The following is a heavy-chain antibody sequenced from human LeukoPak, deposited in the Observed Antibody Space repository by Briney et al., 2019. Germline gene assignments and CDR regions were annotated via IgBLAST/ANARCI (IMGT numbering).Heavy chain of an antibody. CDR1: GFTFSSYA. V-gene: IGHV3-23*01. D-gene: IGHD3-10*01. CDR3: AKEVGYYGSGPAAGYFDY. Sequence: GGSLRLSCAASGFTFSSYAMSWVRQAPGKGLEWVSAISGSGGSTYYADSVKGRFTISRDNSKNTLYLQMNNLRAEDTTVYYCAKEVGYYGSGPAAGYFDYWGQGTLVTVSS. CDR2: ISGSGGST. J-gene: IGHJ4*02.